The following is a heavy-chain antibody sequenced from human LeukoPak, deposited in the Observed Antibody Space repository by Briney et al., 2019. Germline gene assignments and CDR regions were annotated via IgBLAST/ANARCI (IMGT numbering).Heavy chain of an antibody. Sequence: GGSLRPSCAASGFTFSDYAMSWVRQAPEKGLEWVSAISGSGGSTYYADSAKGRFTISRDNSKNTLYLQMNSLRAEDTAVYYCAKRIAAAGTYYGMDVWGQGTTVTVSS. CDR1: GFTFSDYA. J-gene: IGHJ6*02. CDR3: AKRIAAAGTYYGMDV. D-gene: IGHD6-13*01. CDR2: ISGSGGST. V-gene: IGHV3-23*01.